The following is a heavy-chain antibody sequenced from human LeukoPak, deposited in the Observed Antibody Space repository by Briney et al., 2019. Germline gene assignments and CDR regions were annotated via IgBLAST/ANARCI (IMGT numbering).Heavy chain of an antibody. CDR2: IYTSGST. CDR1: GGSISSGSYY. J-gene: IGHJ4*02. CDR3: ASALGYCSSTSCLFDY. Sequence: SQTLSLTCTVSGGSISSGSYYWSWIRQPAGKGLEWIGRIYTSGSTNYNPSLKSRVTISVDTSKNQFSLKLSSVTAADTAVYYCASALGYCSSTSCLFDYWGQGTLVTVSS. V-gene: IGHV4-61*02. D-gene: IGHD2-2*01.